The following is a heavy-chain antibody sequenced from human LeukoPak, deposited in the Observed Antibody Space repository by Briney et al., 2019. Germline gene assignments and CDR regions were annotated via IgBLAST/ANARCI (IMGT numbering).Heavy chain of an antibody. Sequence: GGSLRLSCAVSGLTFSDYYTSWTRQAPGKGPELVSYISPSGSSIFYVDSVKGRFTISRDNAKNSLYLQMNSLRAEDTAVYYCTRGRHGLEYWGQGTLVTVSS. D-gene: IGHD4-17*01. CDR2: ISPSGSSI. V-gene: IGHV3-11*01. J-gene: IGHJ4*02. CDR1: GLTFSDYY. CDR3: TRGRHGLEY.